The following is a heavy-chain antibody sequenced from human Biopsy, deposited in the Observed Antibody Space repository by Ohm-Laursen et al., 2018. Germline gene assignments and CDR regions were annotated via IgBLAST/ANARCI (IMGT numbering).Heavy chain of an antibody. CDR3: VRGRSPVNY. Sequence: SVTLSLTCTGSGGCLNFYYWIWIGQAPGQGLECIGYMYYSGSAKYSSSLKNRVTVSVDTSRKQFYLELTYMTATDTAVYYWVRGRSPVNYWGQGALVIVSS. CDR2: MYYSGSA. J-gene: IGHJ4*02. D-gene: IGHD3-16*01. V-gene: IGHV4-59*13. CDR1: GGCLNFYY.